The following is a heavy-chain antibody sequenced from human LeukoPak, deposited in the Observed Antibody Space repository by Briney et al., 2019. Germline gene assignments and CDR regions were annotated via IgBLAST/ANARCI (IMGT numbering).Heavy chain of an antibody. D-gene: IGHD2-15*01. Sequence: ASVKVSCKTSGYTFTGYDINWVRQATGQGLEWMGWMNPNSGNTGYAQKFQGRVTMTRNTSISTAYMELSSLRSEDTAVYYCARAVVAARRDYFDYWGQGTLVTVSS. J-gene: IGHJ4*02. CDR3: ARAVVAARRDYFDY. V-gene: IGHV1-8*01. CDR2: MNPNSGNT. CDR1: GYTFTGYD.